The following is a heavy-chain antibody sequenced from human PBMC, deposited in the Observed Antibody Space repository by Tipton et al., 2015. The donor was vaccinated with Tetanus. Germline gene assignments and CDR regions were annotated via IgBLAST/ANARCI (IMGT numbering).Heavy chain of an antibody. CDR3: ARLPECRGGTRHWYFDL. D-gene: IGHD2-15*01. CDR1: GVSIKRSSFY. Sequence: LRLSCAVSGVSIKRSSFYWGWIRQAPGRGLEWIGSINYSGTTYYSPPLKNRATISVDTSKNQLSLKITSVTADDTSVYYCARLPECRGGTRHWYFDLWGPGALVTVSS. J-gene: IGHJ2*01. V-gene: IGHV4-39*01. CDR2: INYSGTT.